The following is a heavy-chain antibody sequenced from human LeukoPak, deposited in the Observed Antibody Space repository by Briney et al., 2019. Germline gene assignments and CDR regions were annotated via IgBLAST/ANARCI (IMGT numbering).Heavy chain of an antibody. J-gene: IGHJ5*02. CDR1: GGSISSGSYY. CDR2: IYTSGST. V-gene: IGHV4-61*02. Sequence: SETLSLTCTVSGGSISSGSYYWSWIRQPAGKGLEWIGRIYTSGSTNYNPSLKSRVTISVDTSKNQFSLKLSYVTAADTAVYYCARWAIFGGWFDPWGQGTLVTVSS. D-gene: IGHD3-10*01. CDR3: ARWAIFGGWFDP.